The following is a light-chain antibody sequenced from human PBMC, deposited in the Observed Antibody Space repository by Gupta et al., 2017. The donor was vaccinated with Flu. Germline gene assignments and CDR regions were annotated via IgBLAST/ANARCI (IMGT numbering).Light chain of an antibody. CDR2: GAS. CDR3: QQYKNWPRS. Sequence: EIVIMQSPATLSDSRGERATLSCRASQSVSSNLAWYQQKPGQAPRVLIDGASTRATGTPARFSGSGSGTAFPVCIISLQSEDFAVYYCQQYKNWPRSFGQGNKVEIK. CDR1: QSVSSN. V-gene: IGKV3-15*01. J-gene: IGKJ1*01.